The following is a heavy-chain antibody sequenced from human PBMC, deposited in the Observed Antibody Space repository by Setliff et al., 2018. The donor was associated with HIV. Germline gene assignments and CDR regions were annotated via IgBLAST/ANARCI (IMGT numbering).Heavy chain of an antibody. Sequence: SETLSLTCTVSNVSINSYYWSWIRQPAGRALEWIGRIYSSGSTNYNPSLKSRVKMSIDTSKNQFSLKLSSVTAADTAVYFRARDPYCSGDGCFRYYQHWGRGTLVTVSS. D-gene: IGHD2-15*01. CDR1: NVSINSYY. J-gene: IGHJ1*01. V-gene: IGHV4-4*07. CDR3: ARDPYCSGDGCFRYYQH. CDR2: IYSSGST.